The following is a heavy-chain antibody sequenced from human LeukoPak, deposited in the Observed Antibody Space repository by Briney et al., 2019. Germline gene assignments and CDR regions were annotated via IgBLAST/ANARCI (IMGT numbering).Heavy chain of an antibody. Sequence: SETLSLTCTVSGGSISSYYWSWIRQPPGKGLEWIGYIYYSGSTNYNPSLKSRVTISVDTSKNQFSLKLSSVTAADTAVYYCARRGDYYGSGSYYPFDYWGQGTLVTVSS. V-gene: IGHV4-59*08. CDR1: GGSISSYY. CDR2: IYYSGST. D-gene: IGHD3-10*01. J-gene: IGHJ4*02. CDR3: ARRGDYYGSGSYYPFDY.